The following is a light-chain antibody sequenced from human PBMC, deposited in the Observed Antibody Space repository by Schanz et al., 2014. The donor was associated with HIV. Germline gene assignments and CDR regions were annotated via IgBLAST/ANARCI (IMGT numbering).Light chain of an antibody. J-gene: IGLJ2*01. CDR1: SNDVGGYNF. V-gene: IGLV2-8*01. Sequence: QSALTQPPSASGSPGQSVTISCTGTSNDVGGYNFVSWYQEHPGKAPKLLIYEVTKRPSGVPARFSGSKSGSSASLAISGLQAEDEADYFCQSFDSSLNGVVFGGGTKLTVL. CDR2: EVT. CDR3: QSFDSSLNGVV.